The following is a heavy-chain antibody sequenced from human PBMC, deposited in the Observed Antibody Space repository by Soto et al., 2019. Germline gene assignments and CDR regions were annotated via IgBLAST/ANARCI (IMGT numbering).Heavy chain of an antibody. D-gene: IGHD5-12*01. CDR3: AREGLRFSRSRVFDY. V-gene: IGHV3-33*01. CDR2: IWYDGSNK. J-gene: IGHJ4*02. CDR1: GFTFSSYG. Sequence: ESGGGVVQPGRSLRLSCAASGFTFSSYGMHWVRQAPGKGLEWVAVIWYDGSNKYYADSVKGRFTISRDNSKNTLYLQMNSLRAEDTAVYYCAREGLRFSRSRVFDYWGQGTLVTVSS.